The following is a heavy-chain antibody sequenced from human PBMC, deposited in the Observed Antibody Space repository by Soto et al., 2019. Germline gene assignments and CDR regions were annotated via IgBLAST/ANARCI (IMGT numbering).Heavy chain of an antibody. J-gene: IGHJ4*02. CDR1: GFTLSSYW. Sequence: EVPLVESGGGLVQPGGSLRLSCAASGFTLSSYWMSWVRQAPGKGLEWVANIKQDGSEKYYVDSVKGRFTISRDNAKNSLYLQMNSLRAEDTAVYYCARVEYRPHYFDYWGQGTLVTVSS. D-gene: IGHD6-6*01. CDR3: ARVEYRPHYFDY. CDR2: IKQDGSEK. V-gene: IGHV3-7*01.